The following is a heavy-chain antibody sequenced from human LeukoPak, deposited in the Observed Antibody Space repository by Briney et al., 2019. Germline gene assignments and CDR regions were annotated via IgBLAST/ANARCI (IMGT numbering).Heavy chain of an antibody. V-gene: IGHV3-53*01. Sequence: PGGSLRLSCAASGFTVSRNYMSWVRQAPGKGLEWVSVIYSGGDTYYADSVKGRSTISRDISKNTLYLQMNNLRAEDTAFYYCARSPTASPFDYWGQGTLVTVSS. J-gene: IGHJ4*02. CDR1: GFTVSRNY. D-gene: IGHD5-18*01. CDR3: ARSPTASPFDY. CDR2: IYSGGDT.